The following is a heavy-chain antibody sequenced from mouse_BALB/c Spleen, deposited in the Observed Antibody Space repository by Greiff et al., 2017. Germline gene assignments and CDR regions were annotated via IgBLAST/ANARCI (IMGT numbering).Heavy chain of an antibody. CDR1: GYTFTSYT. CDR3: ARSSSTMITRFAY. V-gene: IGHV1-4*02. D-gene: IGHD2-4*01. J-gene: IGHJ3*01. CDR2: INPSSGYT. Sequence: VKLVESAAELARPGASVKMSCKASGYTFTSYTMHWVKQRPGQGLEWIGYINPSSGYTEYNQKFKDKTTLTADKSSSTAYMQLSSLTSEDSAVYYCARSSSTMITRFAYWGQGTLVTVSA.